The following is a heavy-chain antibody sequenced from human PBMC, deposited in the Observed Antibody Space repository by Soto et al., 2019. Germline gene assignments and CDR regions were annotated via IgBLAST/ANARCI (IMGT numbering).Heavy chain of an antibody. V-gene: IGHV3-48*02. CDR2: ISSSSSPI. J-gene: IGHJ4*02. D-gene: IGHD2-2*01. CDR3: AREGYCSSTSCVEY. Sequence: PGGSLRLSCAASGFTFSTYSMNWVRQAPGKGLEWVSYISSSSSPIYYADSVKGRFTIARDNAMNSLYLQMNSLRDEDTAVYYCAREGYCSSTSCVEYWGQGTLVTVSS. CDR1: GFTFSTYS.